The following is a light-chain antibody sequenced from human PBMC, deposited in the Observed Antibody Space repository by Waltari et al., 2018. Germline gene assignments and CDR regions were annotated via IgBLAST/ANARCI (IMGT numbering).Light chain of an antibody. CDR2: DVT. V-gene: IGLV2-14*03. J-gene: IGLJ1*01. CDR3: SSYTSSGTRV. Sequence: QPPLTQPASVSGSVGQSITISCTGTSDDIGNYNFVSWYQQYPGKAHKLIIYDVTDRPSGISHRFSGSKSGNTASLIISGLQDEDEADYHCSSYTSSGTRVFGTGTTVTVL. CDR1: SDDIGNYNF.